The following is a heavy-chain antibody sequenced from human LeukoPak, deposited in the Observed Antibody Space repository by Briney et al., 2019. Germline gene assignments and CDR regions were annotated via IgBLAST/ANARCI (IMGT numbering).Heavy chain of an antibody. Sequence: GSLRPSCAASGFTFSNAWMSWIRQPPGKGLEWIGYIYYSGSTNYNPSLKSRVTISVDTSKNQFSLKLSSVTAADTAVYYCARVFGSGGNYYYYYGMDVWGQGTTVTVSS. V-gene: IGHV4-59*08. J-gene: IGHJ6*02. D-gene: IGHD2-15*01. CDR1: GFTFSNAW. CDR3: ARVFGSGGNYYYYYGMDV. CDR2: IYYSGST.